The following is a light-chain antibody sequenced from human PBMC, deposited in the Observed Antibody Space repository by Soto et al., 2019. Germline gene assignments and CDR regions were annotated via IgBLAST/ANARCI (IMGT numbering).Light chain of an antibody. CDR3: QQANSFPLT. V-gene: IGKV1D-12*01. CDR1: QGISSW. J-gene: IGKJ4*01. CDR2: DAY. Sequence: DIQLTQSPSSVFASVGDRVTITCRASQGISSWLAWYQQKLGKAPNLLIYDAYTLQSGVTSRFSGSGSGTDFTLTISSLQPEDFATYYCQQANSFPLTFGGGTKVDIK.